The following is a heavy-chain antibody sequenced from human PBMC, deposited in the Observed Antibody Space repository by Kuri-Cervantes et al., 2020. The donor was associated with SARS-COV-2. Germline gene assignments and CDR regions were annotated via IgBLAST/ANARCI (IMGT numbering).Heavy chain of an antibody. CDR3: AREVRGVVTTPYVYYYGMDV. D-gene: IGHD3-3*01. CDR1: GGSISSSSYY. Sequence: SETLSLTCTVSGGSISSSSYYWGWIRPPPGQGLEWIGSIYYSGSTYYNPSLKSRVTISVDTSKNQFSLKLSSVTAADTAVYYCAREVRGVVTTPYVYYYGMDVWGQGTTVTVSS. V-gene: IGHV4-39*07. J-gene: IGHJ6*02. CDR2: IYYSGST.